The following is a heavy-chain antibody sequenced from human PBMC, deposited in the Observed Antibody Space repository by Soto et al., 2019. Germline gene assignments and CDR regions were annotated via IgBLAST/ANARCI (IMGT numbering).Heavy chain of an antibody. Sequence: SETLSLTCTVSGGSISSGGYYWSWIRQHPGKGLEWIGYICYSGSTYYNPSLKSRVTISVDTSKNQFSLKLSSVTAADTAVYYCARCFDDAAGTPNWFDPWGQGTLVTVSS. J-gene: IGHJ5*02. V-gene: IGHV4-31*03. D-gene: IGHD6-19*01. CDR1: GGSISSGGYY. CDR3: ARCFDDAAGTPNWFDP. CDR2: ICYSGST.